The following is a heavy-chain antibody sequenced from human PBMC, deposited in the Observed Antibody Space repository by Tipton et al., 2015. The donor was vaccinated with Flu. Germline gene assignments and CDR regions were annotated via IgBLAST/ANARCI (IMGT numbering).Heavy chain of an antibody. Sequence: LRLSCTVTGGTMRSSYWSWIRQPPGTGLQWLGYVYYSGTTKYHPSLESRAAISLDTSNNRFSLKVTSVTAADTALYFCARLRSGMIDYWGQGTLVTVSS. CDR2: VYYSGTT. V-gene: IGHV4-59*08. CDR3: ARLRSGMIDY. D-gene: IGHD1-26*01. CDR1: GGTMRSSY. J-gene: IGHJ4*02.